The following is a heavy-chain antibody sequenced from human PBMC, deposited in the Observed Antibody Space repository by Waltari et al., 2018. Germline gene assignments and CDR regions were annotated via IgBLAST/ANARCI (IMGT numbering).Heavy chain of an antibody. CDR2: ISSSSSYI. CDR1: GFTFSSYS. CDR3: ASNRYGMDV. Sequence: EVQLVESGGGLVKPGGSLRLSCAASGFTFSSYSMNWVRQAPGKGLEGFSSISSSSSYIYYADSVKGRFTISRDNAKNSLYLQMNSLRAEDTAVYYCASNRYGMDVWGQGTTVTVSS. V-gene: IGHV3-21*01. J-gene: IGHJ6*02.